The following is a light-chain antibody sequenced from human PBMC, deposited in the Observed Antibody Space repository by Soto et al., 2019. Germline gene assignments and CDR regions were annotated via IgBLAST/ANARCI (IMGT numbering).Light chain of an antibody. Sequence: EIVLTQSPGTLSLSPGERATLSCRASQSVSSDYLAWYQQKPGQAPRLLISRASRRATGIPDRFSGSGSGTDFTLTNTRLEAEDFADYYCQLYGCSRPFTFGPGTKVDIK. CDR1: QSVSSDY. CDR3: QLYGCSRPFT. CDR2: RAS. J-gene: IGKJ3*01. V-gene: IGKV3-20*01.